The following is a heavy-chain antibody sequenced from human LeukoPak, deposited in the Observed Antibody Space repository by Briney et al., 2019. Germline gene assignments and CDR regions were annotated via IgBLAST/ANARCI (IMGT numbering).Heavy chain of an antibody. V-gene: IGHV1-46*01. CDR1: GYTFTSYY. D-gene: IGHD1-20*01. Sequence: GASVKVSCKASGYTFTSYYMHWVRQAPGQGLEWMGIINPSGGSTSYAQKFQGRVTMTRDTSISTAYMELSRLRSDDTAVYYCARADKWNSDNWGQGTLVTVSS. CDR3: ARADKWNSDN. CDR2: INPSGGST. J-gene: IGHJ4*02.